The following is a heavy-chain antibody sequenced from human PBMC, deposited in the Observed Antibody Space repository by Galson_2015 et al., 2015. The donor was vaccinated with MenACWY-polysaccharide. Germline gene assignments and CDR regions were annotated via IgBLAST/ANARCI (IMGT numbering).Heavy chain of an antibody. CDR2: INPDGSDK. Sequence: SLRLSCAASGFSFSGHWMTWVRQAPGKGLEWVANINPDGSDKYYVDSVKGRFITSRDNAKNSVYLQMNGLRVEDTAMYYCGRHFDWAFDYRGQGALVTVSS. CDR1: GFSFSGHW. D-gene: IGHD2-21*01. CDR3: GRHFDWAFDY. V-gene: IGHV3-7*01. J-gene: IGHJ4*02.